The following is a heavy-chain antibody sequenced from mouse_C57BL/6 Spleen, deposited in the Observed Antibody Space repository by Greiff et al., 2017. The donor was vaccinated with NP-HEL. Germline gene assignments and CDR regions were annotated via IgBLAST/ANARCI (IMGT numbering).Heavy chain of an antibody. CDR3: ANYYGSSYWYFDV. CDR2: INPSTGGT. V-gene: IGHV1-42*01. CDR1: GYSFTGYY. J-gene: IGHJ1*03. Sequence: VQLQQSGPELVKPGASVKISCKASGYSFTGYYMNWVKQSPEKSLEWIGEINPSTGGTTYNQKFKAKATLTVDKSSSTAYMQLKSPTSEDSAVYYCANYYGSSYWYFDVWGTGTTVTVSS. D-gene: IGHD1-1*01.